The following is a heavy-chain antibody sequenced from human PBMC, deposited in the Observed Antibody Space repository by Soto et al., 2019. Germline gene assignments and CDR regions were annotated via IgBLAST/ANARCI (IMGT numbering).Heavy chain of an antibody. CDR1: GGTFSSYA. CDR2: IIPIFGTA. J-gene: IGHJ4*02. Sequence: GASVKVSCKASGGTFSSYAISWVRQAPGQGLEWMGGIIPIFGTANYAQKFQGRVTITADESTSTAYMELSSLRSEDTAVYYCARTSGYYDILTGHGYWGQGTLVTVSS. CDR3: ARTSGYYDILTGHGY. D-gene: IGHD3-9*01. V-gene: IGHV1-69*13.